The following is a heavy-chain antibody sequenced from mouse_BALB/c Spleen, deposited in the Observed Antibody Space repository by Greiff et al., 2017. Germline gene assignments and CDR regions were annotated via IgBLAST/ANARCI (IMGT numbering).Heavy chain of an antibody. D-gene: IGHD2-4*01. CDR2: ISSGGSYT. CDR1: GFTFSSYG. Sequence: EVKLVESGGDLVKPGGSLKLSCAASGFTFSSYGMSWVRQTPDKRLEWVATISSGGSYTYYPDSVKGRFTISRDNAKNTLYLQMSSLKSEDTAMYYCARRGMISAWFAYWGQGTLVTVSA. CDR3: ARRGMISAWFAY. V-gene: IGHV5-6*02. J-gene: IGHJ3*01.